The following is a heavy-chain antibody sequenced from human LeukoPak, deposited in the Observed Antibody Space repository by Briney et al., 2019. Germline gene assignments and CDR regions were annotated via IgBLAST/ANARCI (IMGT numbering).Heavy chain of an antibody. J-gene: IGHJ4*02. CDR1: GFTFSLFG. CDR2: ISSSRRTI. V-gene: IGHV3-48*04. CDR3: ARDGDSGCYYYGPFDN. D-gene: IGHD3-22*01. Sequence: PGGSLRLSCAASGFTFSLFGMTWVRQAPGKGLEWISYISSSRRTINYADSVKGRFTISRDNAKNSLYLQMNNLRAEDTAVYYCARDGDSGCYYYGPFDNWGQGTLVTVSS.